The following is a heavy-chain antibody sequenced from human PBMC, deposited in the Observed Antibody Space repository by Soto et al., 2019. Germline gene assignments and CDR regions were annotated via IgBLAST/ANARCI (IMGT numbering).Heavy chain of an antibody. CDR2: ISYDGSNK. CDR1: GFTFSSYG. V-gene: IGHV3-30*18. CDR3: AKDVVVGATTGLGDYYYYYGIDV. J-gene: IGHJ6*02. Sequence: QVQLVESGGGVVQPGRSLRLSCAASGFTFSSYGMHWVRQAPGKGLEWVAVISYDGSNKYYADSVKGRFTISRDNSKNTLYLQMNSLRAEDTAVYYCAKDVVVGATTGLGDYYYYYGIDVWGQGTTGTVSS. D-gene: IGHD1-26*01.